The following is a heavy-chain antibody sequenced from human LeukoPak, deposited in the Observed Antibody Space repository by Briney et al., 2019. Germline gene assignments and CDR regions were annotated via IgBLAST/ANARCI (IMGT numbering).Heavy chain of an antibody. D-gene: IGHD3-22*01. CDR1: GASIRSYY. CDR3: ARDTRSYDSSGYYFFDF. J-gene: IGHJ4*02. Sequence: SETLSLACTVSGASIRSYYWNWLRQPPGKGLEWIGYINYSGSTNFNPSLESRATISMDTSKHHFSLKLSSVTAADTAVYYCARDTRSYDSSGYYFFDFWGQGTLVTVSS. CDR2: INYSGST. V-gene: IGHV4-59*01.